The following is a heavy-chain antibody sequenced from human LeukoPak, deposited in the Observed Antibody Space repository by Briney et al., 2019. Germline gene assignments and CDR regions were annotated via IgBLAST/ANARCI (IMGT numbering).Heavy chain of an antibody. CDR2: IYYSGTT. J-gene: IGHJ4*02. V-gene: IGHV4-31*03. CDR3: AQGTTYGYSYGRVDY. CDR1: GGSISSGGFY. Sequence: SETLSLTCTVSGGSISSGGFYWSWIRQHPGKGLEWLGYIYYSGTTYYNPSLKSRVTFSVDTSKNQFSLKLNPVTAADTALYYCAQGTTYGYSYGRVDYWGQGTLVTVSS. D-gene: IGHD5-18*01.